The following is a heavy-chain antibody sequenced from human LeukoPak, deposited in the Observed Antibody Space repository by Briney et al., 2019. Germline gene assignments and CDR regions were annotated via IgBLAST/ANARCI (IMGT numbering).Heavy chain of an antibody. D-gene: IGHD3-10*01. CDR3: ARVYYGSGSLHYYYYYMDV. J-gene: IGHJ6*03. CDR1: GFTFSDYG. Sequence: GGSLRLSCAASGFTFSDYGMHWVRQAPGKGLEWVAFIRYDESYKYCADSVKGRFTISRDNSKNTLYLQMNSLRAEDTAVYYCARVYYGSGSLHYYYYYMDVWGKGTTVTISS. V-gene: IGHV3-30*02. CDR2: IRYDESYK.